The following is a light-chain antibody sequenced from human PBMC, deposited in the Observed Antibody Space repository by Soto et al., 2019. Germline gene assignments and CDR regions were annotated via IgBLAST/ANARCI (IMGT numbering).Light chain of an antibody. J-gene: IGLJ2*01. CDR3: VLYMGNGISI. CDR1: SGSVSTSFY. Sequence: QTVVTQEPSFSVSPGGTVTLTCGLSSGSVSTSFYPSWYQQTPGQAPRTLVYSTNIRSSGVPDRFSGSILGNKAALTITGAQADDESDYYCVLYMGNGISIFCGGTQLTVL. V-gene: IGLV8-61*01. CDR2: STN.